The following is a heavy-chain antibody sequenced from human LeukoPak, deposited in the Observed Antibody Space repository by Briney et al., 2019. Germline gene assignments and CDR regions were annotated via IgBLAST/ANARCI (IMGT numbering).Heavy chain of an antibody. CDR3: ARDLAGPYYYDSSGVDY. CDR2: INPNSGGT. V-gene: IGHV1-2*06. J-gene: IGHJ4*02. D-gene: IGHD3-22*01. Sequence: ASVKVSCKASGYTFTGYYMRWVRQAPGQGLEWMGRINPNSGGTNYAQKFQGRVTMTRDTSISTAYMELSRLRSDDTAVYYCARDLAGPYYYDSSGVDYWGQGTLVTVSS. CDR1: GYTFTGYY.